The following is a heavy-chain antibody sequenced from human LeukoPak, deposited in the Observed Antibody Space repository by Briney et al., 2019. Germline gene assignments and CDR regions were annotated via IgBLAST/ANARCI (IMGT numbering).Heavy chain of an antibody. CDR1: GGSISSGGYS. V-gene: IGHV4-30-2*01. J-gene: IGHJ4*02. Sequence: PSQTLSLTCAVSGGSISSGGYSWSWIRQPPGKGLEWIGYIYHSGSTYYNPSLKSRVTISVDRSKNQFSLKLSSVTAADTAVYYCARGRRQGVRALLNWGQGTLVTVSS. CDR2: IYHSGST. D-gene: IGHD3-10*01. CDR3: ARGRRQGVRALLN.